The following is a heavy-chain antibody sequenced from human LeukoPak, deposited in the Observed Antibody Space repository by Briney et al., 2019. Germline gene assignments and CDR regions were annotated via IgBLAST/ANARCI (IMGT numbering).Heavy chain of an antibody. D-gene: IGHD2-15*01. J-gene: IGHJ4*02. Sequence: GGSPRLSCAASGFTFSSYAMSWVRQAPGKGLEWVSAISGSGGSTYYADSVKGRFTISRDNSKNTLYLQMNSLRAEDTAVYYCANFVGYCSGGSCYPNWGQGTLVTVSS. CDR3: ANFVGYCSGGSCYPN. CDR1: GFTFSSYA. V-gene: IGHV3-23*01. CDR2: ISGSGGST.